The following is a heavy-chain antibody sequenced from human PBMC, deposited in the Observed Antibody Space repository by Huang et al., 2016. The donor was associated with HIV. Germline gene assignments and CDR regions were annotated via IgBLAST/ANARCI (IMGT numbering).Heavy chain of an antibody. CDR1: GFTFGGYG. J-gene: IGHJ4*02. D-gene: IGHD1-26*01. V-gene: IGHV3-49*03. Sequence: EVQLVESGGGLVQPGRSLRLSCTGSGFTFGGYGMSWFRQAPWKGLEWVGFISGKGQGATTEYAASVQGRFTISRDDAKTIAYLQMNSLKTEDTAIYFCTRVVYSGTYYGFFDYWGQGTLVTVSS. CDR2: ISGKGQGATT. CDR3: TRVVYSGTYYGFFDY.